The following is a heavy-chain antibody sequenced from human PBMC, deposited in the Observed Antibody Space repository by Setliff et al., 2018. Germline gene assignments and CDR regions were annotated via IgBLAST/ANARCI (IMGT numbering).Heavy chain of an antibody. Sequence: GESLKISCKGSGYRFSSHWIGWVRQMPGKGLEWMGIIYPGDSDTRYSPSFQGQVTIPADKPIHTAYLQWSSLKASDTAMYYCARSSGSSSNDAFDIWGQGTTVTVSS. D-gene: IGHD1-26*01. V-gene: IGHV5-51*04. CDR2: IYPGDSDT. J-gene: IGHJ3*02. CDR3: ARSSGSSSNDAFDI. CDR1: GYRFSSHW.